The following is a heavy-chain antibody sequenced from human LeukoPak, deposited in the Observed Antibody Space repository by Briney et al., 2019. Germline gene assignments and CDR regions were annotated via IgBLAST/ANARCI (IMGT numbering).Heavy chain of an antibody. Sequence: SETLSLTCDVSGYSIRTGYYWGWVRQPPGKDPEWIGSVYHTGNTYYNPSLQSRVNILVDTSKSQFSLSLTSVTAADTAVYYCARSYFSVGAFDNWGQGTMVTVSS. V-gene: IGHV4-38-2*01. D-gene: IGHD2/OR15-2a*01. CDR1: GYSIRTGYY. CDR3: ARSYFSVGAFDN. J-gene: IGHJ3*02. CDR2: VYHTGNT.